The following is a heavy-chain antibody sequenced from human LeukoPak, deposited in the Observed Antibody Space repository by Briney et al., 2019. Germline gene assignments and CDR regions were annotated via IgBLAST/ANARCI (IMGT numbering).Heavy chain of an antibody. V-gene: IGHV3-64*01. Sequence: GGSLRLSCAASGFTFSDYAMHWVRQAPGKGLQYVSTISSNGDLTYYANSVRGRFTMSRDNSKNTLFLQLDSLRVDDMAIYYCARGPQPYDDSGSRAFDIWGQGAMVTVSS. CDR1: GFTFSDYA. D-gene: IGHD4-17*01. J-gene: IGHJ3*02. CDR2: ISSNGDLT. CDR3: ARGPQPYDDSGSRAFDI.